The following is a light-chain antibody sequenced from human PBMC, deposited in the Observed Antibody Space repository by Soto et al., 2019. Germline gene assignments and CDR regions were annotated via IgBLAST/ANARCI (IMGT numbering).Light chain of an antibody. CDR2: AAS. V-gene: IGKV1-39*01. J-gene: IGKJ4*01. CDR3: QQSYSTPLT. Sequence: DIQMTQSPSSLSASVGDRVTISCRASQSISSYLNWYQQKPGKAPKLLIYAASSLQSGVPSRFSGSGSVTDFTLTISSLQPEDVATYYCQQSYSTPLTFGGGTKVDIK. CDR1: QSISSY.